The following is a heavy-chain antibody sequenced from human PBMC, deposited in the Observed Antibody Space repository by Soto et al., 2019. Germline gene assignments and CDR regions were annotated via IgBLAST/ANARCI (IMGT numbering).Heavy chain of an antibody. Sequence: ASVEVYCKSSGYTFTRYAIHWVRQAPGQRLEWMGWINAGNGNTKYSQKFQGRVTITRDTSASTAYMELSSLRSEDTAVYYCATAIADDAFDIWGRRTMVNVSS. CDR1: GYTFTRYA. D-gene: IGHD2-2*01. J-gene: IGHJ3*02. CDR2: INAGNGNT. CDR3: ATAIADDAFDI. V-gene: IGHV1-3*01.